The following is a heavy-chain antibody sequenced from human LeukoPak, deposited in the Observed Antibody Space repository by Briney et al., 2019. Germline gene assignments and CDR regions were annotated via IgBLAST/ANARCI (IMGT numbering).Heavy chain of an antibody. Sequence: SVKVSCKASGYRFTGYYLHWVRQAPGQGLEWMGGIIPIFGTANYAQKFQGRVTITADESTSTACMELSSLRSEDTAVYYCARTRSGSGLVIIDYWGQGTLVTVSS. CDR1: GYRFTGYY. J-gene: IGHJ4*02. V-gene: IGHV1-69*13. CDR2: IIPIFGTA. D-gene: IGHD3/OR15-3a*01. CDR3: ARTRSGSGLVIIDY.